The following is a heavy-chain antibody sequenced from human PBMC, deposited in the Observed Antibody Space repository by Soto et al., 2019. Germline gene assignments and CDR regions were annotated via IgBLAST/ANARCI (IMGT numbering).Heavy chain of an antibody. CDR3: ARDLRPLKLRFLEWPPLHP. V-gene: IGHV3-33*01. D-gene: IGHD3-3*01. CDR2: IWYDGSNK. Sequence: GGSLRLSCAASGFTFSSYGMHWVRQAPGKGLEWVAVIWYDGSNKYYADSVKGRFTISRDNSKNTLYLQMNSLRAEDTAVYYCARDLRPLKLRFLEWPPLHPWGQGTLVTVSS. CDR1: GFTFSSYG. J-gene: IGHJ5*02.